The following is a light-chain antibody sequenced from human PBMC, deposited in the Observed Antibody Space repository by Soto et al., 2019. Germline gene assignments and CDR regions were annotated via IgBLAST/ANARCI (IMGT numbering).Light chain of an antibody. Sequence: DLPMTQSPSSLSASVGDRVTITCQARQDISNYLNWYQQKPGKAPKLLIYDASNLETGVPSRFSGSGSGTDDTFTISSSQPDDIATYYGQQYDTLHFNVGPGSKVDIK. J-gene: IGKJ3*01. CDR3: QQYDTLHFN. V-gene: IGKV1-33*01. CDR1: QDISNY. CDR2: DAS.